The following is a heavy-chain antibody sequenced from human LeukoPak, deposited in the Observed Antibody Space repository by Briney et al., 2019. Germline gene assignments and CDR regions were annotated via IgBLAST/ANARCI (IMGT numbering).Heavy chain of an antibody. D-gene: IGHD3-10*01. J-gene: IGHJ4*02. Sequence: PGGSLRLSCAASGFTFSDHYMDWVRQAPGKGLEWIGRTKNKANGYTTLYAASVKGRFTISRDDSKNSLFLQMNSLKTEDTAVYYCARLTNYDSGSYYNWYYLDYWGQGTLVTISS. CDR3: ARLTNYDSGSYYNWYYLDY. CDR1: GFTFSDHY. V-gene: IGHV3-72*01. CDR2: TKNKANGYTT.